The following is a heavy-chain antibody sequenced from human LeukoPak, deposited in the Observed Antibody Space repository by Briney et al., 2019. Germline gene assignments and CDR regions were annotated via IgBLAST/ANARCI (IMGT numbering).Heavy chain of an antibody. CDR1: GLTVSSTY. V-gene: IGHV3-53*01. CDR2: IASSGST. CDR3: ANLPRGAY. J-gene: IGHJ1*01. Sequence: GGSLRLSCAASGLTVSSTYMTGVGQAPGKGLEWITIIASSGSTYYADSVKGRFTISRDNSKTTLYLQMNSLRVEDTAVYDCANLPRGAYWGQGTLVTVSS. D-gene: IGHD3-10*01.